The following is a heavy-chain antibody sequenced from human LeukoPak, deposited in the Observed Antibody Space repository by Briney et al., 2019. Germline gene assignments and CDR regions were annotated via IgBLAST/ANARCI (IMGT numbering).Heavy chain of an antibody. CDR3: AREEGYSYGLFDY. V-gene: IGHV3-23*01. CDR2: VTGNSRAT. J-gene: IGHJ4*02. Sequence: GGSLRLSCAASGFTFSSSAMSWVRQSPGKGLEWVSAVTGNSRATYYADSVKGRFTISRDNSKNTLYLQMNSLRAEDTAVYYCAREEGYSYGLFDYWGQGTLVSVSS. D-gene: IGHD5-18*01. CDR1: GFTFSSSA.